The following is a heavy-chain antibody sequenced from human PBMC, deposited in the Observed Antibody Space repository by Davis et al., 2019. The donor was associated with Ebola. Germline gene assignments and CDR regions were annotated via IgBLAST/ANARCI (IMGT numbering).Heavy chain of an antibody. CDR1: GGSISSSNW. D-gene: IGHD3-10*01. J-gene: IGHJ5*02. Sequence: SETLSLTCAVSGGSISSSNWWSWIRQPPGKGLEWIGELNHSGSTNYNPSLKSRVTISVDTSKNQFSLKLGSVTAADTAVYYCARARGAGSWFDPWGQGTLVTVSS. V-gene: IGHV4-4*02. CDR2: LNHSGST. CDR3: ARARGAGSWFDP.